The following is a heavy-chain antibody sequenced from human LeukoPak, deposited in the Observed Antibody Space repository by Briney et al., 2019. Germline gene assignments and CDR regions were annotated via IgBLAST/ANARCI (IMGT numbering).Heavy chain of an antibody. V-gene: IGHV1-46*01. CDR1: GYTFTRHF. CDR3: AREAGSTDY. CDR2: SNPGGGTT. J-gene: IGHJ4*02. D-gene: IGHD5/OR15-5a*01. Sequence: ASVKVSCKASGYTFTRHFMHWVRQAPGQGLEWMGISNPGGGTTTYAQKFQGRVTMTRDTSTNTVYLEVSSLRSEDTAVYYCAREAGSTDYWGQGTLVTVSS.